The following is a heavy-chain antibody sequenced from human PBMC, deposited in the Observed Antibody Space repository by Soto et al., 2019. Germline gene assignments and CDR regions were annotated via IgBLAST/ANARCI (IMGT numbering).Heavy chain of an antibody. CDR2: IFDNGDV. Sequence: QVRLQESGPGLVRPSETLSLTCTVSGVSSTSFYWSWIRQSPGKGLEWIGYIFDNGDVKYNPSLMGGLTMSIDMSKNEFSLRLKSVTAADTAMYYCARGWGSKWYYFDSWGEGTLVTVSS. CDR3: ARGWGSKWYYFDS. CDR1: GVSSTSFY. D-gene: IGHD3-16*01. V-gene: IGHV4-59*01. J-gene: IGHJ4*02.